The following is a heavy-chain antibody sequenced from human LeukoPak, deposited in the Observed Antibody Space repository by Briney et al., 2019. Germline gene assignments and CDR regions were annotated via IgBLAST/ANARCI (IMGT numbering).Heavy chain of an antibody. Sequence: PSETLSLTCAVYGGSFSGYYWRWIRQPPGKGLEWIGEINHSGSTNYNPSLKSRVTISVDTSKNQFSLKLSSVTAADTAVYYCARGITMIVVVITRYNWFDPWGQGTLVTVSS. J-gene: IGHJ5*02. D-gene: IGHD3-22*01. CDR1: GGSFSGYY. V-gene: IGHV4-34*01. CDR3: ARGITMIVVVITRYNWFDP. CDR2: INHSGST.